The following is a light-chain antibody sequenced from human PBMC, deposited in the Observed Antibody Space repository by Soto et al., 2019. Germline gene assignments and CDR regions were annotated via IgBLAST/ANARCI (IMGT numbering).Light chain of an antibody. CDR1: QDIGTY. V-gene: IGKV1-8*01. Sequence: AIQMTQSPSSLSASAGDRVTITCRASQDIGTYLVWYQQKPGKAPNLLIYSASTLHSGGPSRFSGSGAGTVFTLTISSLQSEDSATYYCQHYFKLRPFGQGTKVEVK. CDR3: QHYFKLRP. CDR2: SAS. J-gene: IGKJ1*01.